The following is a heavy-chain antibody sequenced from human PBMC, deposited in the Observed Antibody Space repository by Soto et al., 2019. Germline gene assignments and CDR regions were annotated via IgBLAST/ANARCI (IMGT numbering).Heavy chain of an antibody. V-gene: IGHV4-59*08. CDR2: IYHTGDT. CDR1: SGPSRSHN. CDR3: VRQGIGDLHGLVDV. D-gene: IGHD3-10*01. J-gene: IGHJ6*02. Sequence: QVQLQQSGPGLVKPSETLSLTCTVSSGPSRSHNWGWIRQPPGGGLEWIGYIYHTGDTSYNPSLSSRLTISAGTSTNPISRTLWSVTAADKAVYYCVRQGIGDLHGLVDVWGQGTRVSVSS.